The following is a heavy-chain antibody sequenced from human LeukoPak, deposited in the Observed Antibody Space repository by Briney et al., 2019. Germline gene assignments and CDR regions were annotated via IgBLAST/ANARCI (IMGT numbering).Heavy chain of an antibody. CDR1: GGSIRRGAYY. V-gene: IGHV4-61*02. Sequence: SETLSLTCTVSGGSIRRGAYYWSWIRQPAGKGLEWIGRIYTSGSTNYNPSLKSRVTISVDTSKNQFSLKLSSVTAADTAVYYCARERGDIVVVPAASDFYYYYYMDVWGKGTTVTISS. CDR2: IYTSGST. J-gene: IGHJ6*03. D-gene: IGHD2-2*01. CDR3: ARERGDIVVVPAASDFYYYYYMDV.